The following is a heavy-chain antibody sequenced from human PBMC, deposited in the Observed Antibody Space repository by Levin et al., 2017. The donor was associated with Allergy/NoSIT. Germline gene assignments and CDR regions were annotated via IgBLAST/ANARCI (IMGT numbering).Heavy chain of an antibody. V-gene: IGHV3-48*02. CDR3: AREGPFYYDSSPLLGFES. Sequence: PPASVKVSCAASGFTFSNYNMNWVRQAPGKGLEWVSYISSRGTPIYYADSVKGRFSISRDNAKNSLYLQMNSLRDEDTAVYFCAREGPFYYDSSPLLGFESWGQGTLVTVSS. CDR1: GFTFSNYN. CDR2: ISSRGTPI. J-gene: IGHJ4*02. D-gene: IGHD3-22*01.